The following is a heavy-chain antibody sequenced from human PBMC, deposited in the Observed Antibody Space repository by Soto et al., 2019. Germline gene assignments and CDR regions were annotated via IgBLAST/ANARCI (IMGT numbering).Heavy chain of an antibody. V-gene: IGHV3-30*18. CDR1: GFTFSSYG. CDR3: AKDIGSSSWYWSATLDY. J-gene: IGHJ4*02. Sequence: QVQLVESGGGVVQPGRSLRLSCAASGFTFSSYGMHWVRQAPGKGLEWVAVVSYDGSNKYYADSVKGRFTISRDNSKNXVYLKMNSLRAEDTAVYYCAKDIGSSSWYWSATLDYWGQGTLVTVSS. D-gene: IGHD6-13*01. CDR2: VSYDGSNK.